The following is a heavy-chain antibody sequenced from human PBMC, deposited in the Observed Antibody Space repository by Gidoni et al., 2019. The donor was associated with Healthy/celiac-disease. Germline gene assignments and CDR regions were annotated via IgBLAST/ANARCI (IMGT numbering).Heavy chain of an antibody. J-gene: IGHJ3*02. D-gene: IGHD3-10*01. CDR2: ISSSSSYI. Sequence: EVQLVESGGGLVKPGGSLRLYCAAPGFTFSSYSMNWVRQAPGKGLEWVSAISSSSSYIYYADSVKGRFTISRDNAKNSLYLQMNSLRAEDTAVYYCARVFPFGELPFDAFDIWGQGTMVTVSS. CDR3: ARVFPFGELPFDAFDI. V-gene: IGHV3-21*01. CDR1: GFTFSSYS.